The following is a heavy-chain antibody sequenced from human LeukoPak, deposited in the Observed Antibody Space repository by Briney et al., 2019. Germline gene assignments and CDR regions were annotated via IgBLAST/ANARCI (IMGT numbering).Heavy chain of an antibody. Sequence: PGRPLRLSCAASGFTFSSYAMHWVRRAPGKGLGWVAFISYDGSNKYYADSVKGRFTISRDNSKNTLYLQMNSLRAEDTAVYYCARDWGLWFGESYYFDYWGQGTLVTVFS. V-gene: IGHV3-30*04. CDR2: ISYDGSNK. CDR3: ARDWGLWFGESYYFDY. CDR1: GFTFSSYA. J-gene: IGHJ4*02. D-gene: IGHD3-10*01.